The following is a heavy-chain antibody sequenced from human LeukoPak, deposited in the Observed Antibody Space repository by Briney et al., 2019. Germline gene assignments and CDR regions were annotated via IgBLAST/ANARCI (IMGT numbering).Heavy chain of an antibody. Sequence: GGSLRLSCAASGFTFSSYWMSWVRQAPGKGLEWVANIKQDGSEKYYVDSVKGRFTISRDNAKNSLYLQMNSLRAEDTAVYYCAKVPNQNWGVNGAAYYYYYMDVWGKGTTVTVSS. J-gene: IGHJ6*03. D-gene: IGHD3-10*01. CDR3: AKVPNQNWGVNGAAYYYYYMDV. CDR1: GFTFSSYW. CDR2: IKQDGSEK. V-gene: IGHV3-7*01.